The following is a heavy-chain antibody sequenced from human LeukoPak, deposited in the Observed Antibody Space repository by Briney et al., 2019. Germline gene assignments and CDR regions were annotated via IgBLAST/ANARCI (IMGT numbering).Heavy chain of an antibody. J-gene: IGHJ6*03. CDR1: GYTLTELS. CDR2: FDPEDGET. CDR3: ATHSHNWNAQRYYMDV. Sequence: ASVKVSCKVSGYTLTELSMHWVRQAPGKGLEWMGGFDPEDGETIYAQKFQGRVTMTEDTSTDTAYMELSSLRSEDTAVYYCATHSHNWNAQRYYMDVWGKGTTVTVSS. D-gene: IGHD1-20*01. V-gene: IGHV1-24*01.